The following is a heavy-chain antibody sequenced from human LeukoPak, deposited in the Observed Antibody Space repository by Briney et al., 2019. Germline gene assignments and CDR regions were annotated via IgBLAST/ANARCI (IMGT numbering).Heavy chain of an antibody. CDR1: ALTFSTYA. CDR2: ISSSSSII. J-gene: IGHJ4*02. D-gene: IGHD6-13*01. Sequence: PGGSLRLSCVTSALTFSTYAMSWVRQAPGKGLEWVSYISSSSSIIYYADSVKGRFTISRDNARNSLYLQMNSLRAEDTAVYYCARGNIVTAAGAFDYWGQGTLVTVSS. V-gene: IGHV3-48*01. CDR3: ARGNIVTAAGAFDY.